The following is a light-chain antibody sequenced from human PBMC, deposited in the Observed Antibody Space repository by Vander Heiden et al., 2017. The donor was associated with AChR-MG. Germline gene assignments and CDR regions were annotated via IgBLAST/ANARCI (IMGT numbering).Light chain of an antibody. J-gene: IGKJ3*01. V-gene: IGKV1-39*01. Sequence: DIQMTQSPSSLSASVGDRVTITCRASQSIYNYLNWYQQKPGKAPKLLIYAASSLQSGVPSRFSGSGSGTDFTLTISSRQHEDFATYYCQQSDSTPIFTFGHGTKVDIK. CDR1: QSIYNY. CDR3: QQSDSTPIFT. CDR2: AAS.